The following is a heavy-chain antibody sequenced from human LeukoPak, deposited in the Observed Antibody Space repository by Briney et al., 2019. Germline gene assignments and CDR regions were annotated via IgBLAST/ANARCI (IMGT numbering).Heavy chain of an antibody. Sequence: GGSLRLSCAASGFTFSSYSMNWVRQAPGKGLEWVSYISSSSSTIYYADSVKGRFTISRDNSKNTLYLQMNSLRAEDTAVYYCARSGYYSSSWYEFLFDYWGQGTLVTVSS. CDR3: ARSGYYSSSWYEFLFDY. CDR1: GFTFSSYS. J-gene: IGHJ4*02. V-gene: IGHV3-48*01. CDR2: ISSSSSTI. D-gene: IGHD6-13*01.